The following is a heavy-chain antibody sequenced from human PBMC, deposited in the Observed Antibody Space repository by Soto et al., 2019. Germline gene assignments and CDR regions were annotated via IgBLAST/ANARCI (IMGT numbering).Heavy chain of an antibody. J-gene: IGHJ5*01. D-gene: IGHD2-8*01. CDR2: IDPSDSYT. Sequence: PGESLKISCEGSGYSFSTYWISWVRQMPGKAPEWMGSIDPSDSYTNYSPSFQGHVTISADKSVSTASLQWSSLKASDTAMYYCARHFFRGFCTSPVCYTFESWGQGTPVTVS. CDR3: ARHFFRGFCTSPVCYTFES. V-gene: IGHV5-10-1*01. CDR1: GYSFSTYW.